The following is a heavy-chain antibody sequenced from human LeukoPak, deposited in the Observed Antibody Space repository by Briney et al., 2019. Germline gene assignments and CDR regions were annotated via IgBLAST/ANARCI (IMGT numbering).Heavy chain of an antibody. D-gene: IGHD3-22*01. Sequence: GGSLRLSCAASGFTVSSNYMSWVRQAPGKGLEWVSVIYSGGSTYYADSVKGRFTISRHNSKNTLYLQMNSLRAEDTAVYYCAKGSTMIVVVPDYWGQGTLVTVSS. CDR2: IYSGGST. J-gene: IGHJ4*02. CDR1: GFTVSSNY. CDR3: AKGSTMIVVVPDY. V-gene: IGHV3-53*04.